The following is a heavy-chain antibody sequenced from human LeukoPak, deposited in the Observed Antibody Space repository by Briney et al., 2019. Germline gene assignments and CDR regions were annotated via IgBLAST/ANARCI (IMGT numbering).Heavy chain of an antibody. V-gene: IGHV6-1*01. CDR2: TYYRSKWYN. D-gene: IGHD6-13*01. CDR3: ARDSSSWYVYFQH. CDR1: GDSVSCNSAA. J-gene: IGHJ1*01. Sequence: SQTPSLTCAISGDSVSCNSAAWNWIRQSPSRGLEWLGRTYYRSKWYNDYAVSVKSRILINPDTSKNQFSLQLNSVTPEDTAVYYCARDSSSWYVYFQHWGQGTLVTVSS.